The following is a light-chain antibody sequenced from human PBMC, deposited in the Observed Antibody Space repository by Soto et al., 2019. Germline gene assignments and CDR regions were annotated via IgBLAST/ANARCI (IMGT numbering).Light chain of an antibody. CDR1: QRINIR. CDR3: QQYDSYPYS. J-gene: IGKJ2*03. Sequence: DIPMTQFPSTLSASAGDRVNITCRASQRINIRLAWYQQKPGKAPILLSYKASNFQSGVTSRFSGSGSGTEFTLTISSLQPDDFSTYYCQQYDSYPYSFGQGTKLEIK. CDR2: KAS. V-gene: IGKV1-5*03.